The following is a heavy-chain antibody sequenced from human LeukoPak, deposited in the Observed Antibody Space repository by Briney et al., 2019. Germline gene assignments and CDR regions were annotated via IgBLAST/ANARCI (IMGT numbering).Heavy chain of an antibody. D-gene: IGHD4-17*01. CDR3: ARDKDYGDSGWFDP. Sequence: GGSLRLSCAASGFTFSSYSMNWVRQAPGKGLDWVSSISSSSSYIYYADSVKGRFTISRDNAKNSLYLQMNSLRAEDTAVYYCARDKDYGDSGWFDPWGQGTLVTVSS. CDR2: ISSSSSYI. CDR1: GFTFSSYS. J-gene: IGHJ5*02. V-gene: IGHV3-21*01.